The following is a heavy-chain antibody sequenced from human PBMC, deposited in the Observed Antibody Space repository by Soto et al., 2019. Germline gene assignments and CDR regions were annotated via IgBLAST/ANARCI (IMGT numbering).Heavy chain of an antibody. D-gene: IGHD6-13*01. CDR3: ARTRYSSSSRDGGYYYSGMDV. V-gene: IGHV4-61*08. CDR1: GGSLSSGGYS. J-gene: IGHJ6*02. CDR2: IYYSGST. Sequence: PSETLSLTCAVSGGSLSSGGYSWSWIRQPPGKGLEWIGYIYYSGSTNYNPSLKSRVTISVDTSKNQFSLKLSSVTAADTAVYYCARTRYSSSSRDGGYYYSGMDVWGQGTTVTVSS.